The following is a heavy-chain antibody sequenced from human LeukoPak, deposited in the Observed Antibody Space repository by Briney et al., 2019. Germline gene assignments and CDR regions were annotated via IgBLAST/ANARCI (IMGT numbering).Heavy chain of an antibody. V-gene: IGHV3-9*01. D-gene: IGHD5-18*01. CDR1: GFTFDDYA. CDR3: AKSRALGYSYGFDY. Sequence: GGSLRVSCAASGFTFDDYAMHWVRQAPGNGLEWVSGISWNSGSIGYADSVKGRFTISRDNAKNSLYLQMNSLRAEDTALYYCAKSRALGYSYGFDYWGQGTLVTVSS. J-gene: IGHJ4*02. CDR2: ISWNSGSI.